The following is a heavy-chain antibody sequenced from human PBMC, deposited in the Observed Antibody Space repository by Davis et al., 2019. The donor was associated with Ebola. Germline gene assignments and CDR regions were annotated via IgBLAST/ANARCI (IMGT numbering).Heavy chain of an antibody. V-gene: IGHV3-21*04. CDR3: VRDRDYWVHSYMDV. D-gene: IGHD2-8*02. Sequence: GESLKISCAASGFTLSDYSMNWVRQAPGKGLEWVSSISDWSAYIFYADSVKGRFTISRDNAKNLLYLQMNSLRVEDTAVYYCVRDRDYWVHSYMDVWGNGTTVIVSS. CDR1: GFTLSDYS. CDR2: ISDWSAYI. J-gene: IGHJ6*03.